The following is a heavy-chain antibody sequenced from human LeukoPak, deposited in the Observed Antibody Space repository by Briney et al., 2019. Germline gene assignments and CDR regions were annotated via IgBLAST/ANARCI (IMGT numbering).Heavy chain of an antibody. Sequence: GGSLRLSCAASGFSFSSYTMNWVRQAPGKGLEWVSSISCRSLYIYYADSLKGRFTISRDNAKNSLYLQMNSLRADDAAVYYCARGGRFLDDWGRGTLVTVSS. CDR2: ISCRSLYI. D-gene: IGHD3-3*01. V-gene: IGHV3-21*01. CDR3: ARGGRFLDD. CDR1: GFSFSSYT. J-gene: IGHJ4*02.